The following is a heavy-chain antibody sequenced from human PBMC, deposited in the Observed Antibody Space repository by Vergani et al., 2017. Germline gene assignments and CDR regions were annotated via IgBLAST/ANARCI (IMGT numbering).Heavy chain of an antibody. CDR3: ARIPSRYDILTGYYYYYYGMDV. J-gene: IGHJ6*02. CDR1: GYSFTSYW. D-gene: IGHD3-9*01. CDR2: IYPGDSDT. V-gene: IGHV5-51*01. Sequence: EVQLVQSGAEVKKPGESLKISCKGSGYSFTSYWIGWVRQMPGKGLEWMGIIYPGDSDTRYSPSFQGQVTISADTSISTAYLQWSSLKASDTAMYYCARIPSRYDILTGYYYYYYGMDVWGQVTTVTVSS.